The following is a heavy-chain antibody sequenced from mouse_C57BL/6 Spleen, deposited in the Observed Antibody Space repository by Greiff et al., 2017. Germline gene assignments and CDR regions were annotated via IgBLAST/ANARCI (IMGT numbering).Heavy chain of an antibody. CDR3: ARWGDYYAMDY. CDR1: GYTFTSYW. D-gene: IGHD3-3*01. CDR2: IHPNSGST. V-gene: IGHV1-64*01. J-gene: IGHJ4*01. Sequence: QVQLQQPGAELVKPGASVKLSCKASGYTFTSYWMHWVKQRPGQGLEWIGMIHPNSGSTNYNEKFKSKATLTVDKSSSTAYMQLSSLTSEDSAVYYCARWGDYYAMDYWGQGTSVTVSS.